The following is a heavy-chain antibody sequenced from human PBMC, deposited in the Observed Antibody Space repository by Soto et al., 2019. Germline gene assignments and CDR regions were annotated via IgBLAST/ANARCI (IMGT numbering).Heavy chain of an antibody. Sequence: NPSETLSLTGTVSGGSLSSGTYYWSWIRQPPGKGLEWIGYIYHSGSSQSNPSLKSRVTISIDTSKNQFSLELRSVTAADTAVYYCARDLLDTTVDYYFDSWGPGRLVTVSS. V-gene: IGHV4-30-4*01. D-gene: IGHD4-17*01. CDR3: ARDLLDTTVDYYFDS. CDR2: IYHSGSS. J-gene: IGHJ4*02. CDR1: GGSLSSGTYY.